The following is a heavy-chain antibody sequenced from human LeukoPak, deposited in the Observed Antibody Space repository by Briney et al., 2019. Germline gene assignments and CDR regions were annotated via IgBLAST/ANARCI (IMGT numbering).Heavy chain of an antibody. D-gene: IGHD6-13*01. Sequence: SVKVSCKASGGTFSSYAISWVRQAPGQGLEWMGGIIPIFGTANYAQKFQGRVTITADESTSTAYMELSSLRSEDTAVYYCARDVRIAAAGTNWFDPWGQGTLATVSS. V-gene: IGHV1-69*13. J-gene: IGHJ5*02. CDR1: GGTFSSYA. CDR3: ARDVRIAAAGTNWFDP. CDR2: IIPIFGTA.